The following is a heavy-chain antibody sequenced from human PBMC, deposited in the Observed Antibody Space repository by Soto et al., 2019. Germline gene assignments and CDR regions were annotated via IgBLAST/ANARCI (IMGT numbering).Heavy chain of an antibody. D-gene: IGHD5-12*01. Sequence: SVKVSCKASGFTFTSSAVQWVRQARGQRLEWIGWIVVGSGNTNYAQKFQERVTITRDMSTSTAYMELSSLRSEDTAVYYCAADRHSGYDSEHNAIDIWGQAIMVTV. J-gene: IGHJ3*02. CDR3: AADRHSGYDSEHNAIDI. CDR2: IVVGSGNT. CDR1: GFTFTSSA. V-gene: IGHV1-58*01.